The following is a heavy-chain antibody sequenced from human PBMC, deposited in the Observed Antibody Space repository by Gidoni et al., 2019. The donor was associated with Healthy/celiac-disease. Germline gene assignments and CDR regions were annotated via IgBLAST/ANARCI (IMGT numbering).Heavy chain of an antibody. CDR1: GFPFSCYA. CDR3: AKEGSREQLEDFFDY. D-gene: IGHD6-13*01. Sequence: EVQLLASGGGLVQPGGSLRLSCAASGFPFSCYARSWVRQAPGKGLEWVAGSSGSGGSTYYANSVKGRFTISRDNSKNTMYLQMNSLRAEDTAVYYCAKEGSREQLEDFFDYWGQGTLVTVSS. V-gene: IGHV3-23*01. CDR2: SSGSGGST. J-gene: IGHJ4*02.